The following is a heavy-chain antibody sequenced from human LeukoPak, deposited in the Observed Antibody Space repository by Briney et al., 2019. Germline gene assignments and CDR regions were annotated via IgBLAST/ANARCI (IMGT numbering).Heavy chain of an antibody. CDR3: AKQTQPYYYGSGSPPDY. D-gene: IGHD3-10*01. J-gene: IGHJ4*02. Sequence: GGSLRLSCAASGFTFDDYGMSWVRQAPGKGLEWVSAISGSGGSTYYADSVKGRFTISRDNSKNTLYLQMNSLRAEDTAVYYCAKQTQPYYYGSGSPPDYWGQGTLVTVSS. V-gene: IGHV3-23*01. CDR1: GFTFDDYG. CDR2: ISGSGGST.